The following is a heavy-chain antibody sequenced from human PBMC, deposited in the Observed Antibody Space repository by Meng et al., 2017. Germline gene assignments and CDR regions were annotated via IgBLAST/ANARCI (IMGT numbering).Heavy chain of an antibody. CDR1: GDTFTSYG. Sequence: ASVKVSCKASGDTFTSYGISWVRQAPGQGLEWMGWISAYNGNTNYAQKLQGRVTMTTDTSTSTAYMELRSLRSDDTAVYYCARDLRSYYYDSSGYYYFQHWGQGTLVTVSS. D-gene: IGHD3-22*01. CDR2: ISAYNGNT. J-gene: IGHJ1*01. V-gene: IGHV1-18*01. CDR3: ARDLRSYYYDSSGYYYFQH.